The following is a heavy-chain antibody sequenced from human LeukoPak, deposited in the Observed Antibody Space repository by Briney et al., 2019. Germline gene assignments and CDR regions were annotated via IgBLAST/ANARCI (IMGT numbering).Heavy chain of an antibody. V-gene: IGHV4-34*01. CDR2: MNHSGST. CDR1: GGSFSGYY. D-gene: IGHD3-10*01. J-gene: IGHJ2*01. Sequence: PSETLSLTCAVYGGSFSGYYWSWIRQPPGKGLEWIGEMNHSGSTNYNPSLKSRVAISADTSKNQFSLKLSSVTAADTAVYYCARVSKYFGSGSHWYFDLWGRGTLVTVSS. CDR3: ARVSKYFGSGSHWYFDL.